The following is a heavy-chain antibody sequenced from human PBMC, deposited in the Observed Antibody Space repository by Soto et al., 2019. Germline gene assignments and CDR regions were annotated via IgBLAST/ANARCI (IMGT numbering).Heavy chain of an antibody. V-gene: IGHV1-3*01. CDR1: GYTITCCA. D-gene: IGHD6-13*01. J-gene: IGHJ4*02. CDR2: FNAVDGDT. CDR3: ARDGEDKAAAAMVY. Sequence: QVQLVQSGAEVKKPGASVRVSCKASGYTITCCAMHWVRQAPGQRPEWMGWFNAVDGDTKYSQNFQGRFTIIRDTSASTVYMELSSLRPEDTAVYYCARDGEDKAAAAMVYWGQGTLVTVSS.